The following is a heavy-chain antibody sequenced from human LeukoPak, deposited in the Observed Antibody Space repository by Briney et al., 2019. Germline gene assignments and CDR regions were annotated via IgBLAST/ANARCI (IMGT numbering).Heavy chain of an antibody. CDR1: GFTFSSYA. J-gene: IGHJ4*02. CDR2: ISYDGSNK. CDR3: ARLRYGTSEFDY. D-gene: IGHD4-17*01. V-gene: IGHV3-30*04. Sequence: HSGGSLRLSCAASGFTFSSYAMHWVRQAPGKGLEWVAVISYDGSNKYYADSVKGRFTISRDNSKNTLYLQMNSLRAEDTAVYYCARLRYGTSEFDYWGQGTLVTVSS.